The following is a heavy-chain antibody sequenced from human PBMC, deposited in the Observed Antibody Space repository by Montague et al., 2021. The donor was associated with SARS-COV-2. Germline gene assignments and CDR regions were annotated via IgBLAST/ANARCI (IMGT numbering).Heavy chain of an antibody. CDR3: ARHGKTRIAMIVVVIGCFDY. CDR1: GGSISSSSYY. V-gene: IGHV4-39*01. CDR2: IYYSGST. Sequence: SETLSLTCTVSGGSISSSSYYWGWIRRPPGKGLEWIGSIYYSGSTYYNPSLKSRVTISVDTSKNQFSLKLSSVTAADTAVYYCARHGKTRIAMIVVVIGCFDYWGQGTLVTVSS. J-gene: IGHJ4*02. D-gene: IGHD3-22*01.